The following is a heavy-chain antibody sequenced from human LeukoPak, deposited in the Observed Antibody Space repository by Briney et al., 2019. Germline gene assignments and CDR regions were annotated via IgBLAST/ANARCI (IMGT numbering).Heavy chain of an antibody. Sequence: GGSLRLSCAASGGTFSSYAISWVRQAPGQGLEWMGGIIPIFGTANYAQKFQGRVTITADESTSTAYMELSSLRSEDTAVYYCARDPPFNPAPLGMDVWGQGTTVTVSS. CDR3: ARDPPFNPAPLGMDV. CDR1: GGTFSSYA. V-gene: IGHV1-69*01. CDR2: IIPIFGTA. J-gene: IGHJ6*02.